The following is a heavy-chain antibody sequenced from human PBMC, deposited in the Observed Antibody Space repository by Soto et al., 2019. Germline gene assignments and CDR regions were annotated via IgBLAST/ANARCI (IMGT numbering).Heavy chain of an antibody. CDR3: AGPYGDYSYFDY. Sequence: GGSLRLSCAASGFTFSSYWMHWVRQAPGKGLVWVSRINSDGSSTSYADSVKGRFTISRDNSKNTLYLQMNSLRAEDTAVYYCAGPYGDYSYFDYWGQGTLVTVSS. CDR1: GFTFSSYW. D-gene: IGHD4-17*01. J-gene: IGHJ4*02. CDR2: INSDGSST. V-gene: IGHV3-74*01.